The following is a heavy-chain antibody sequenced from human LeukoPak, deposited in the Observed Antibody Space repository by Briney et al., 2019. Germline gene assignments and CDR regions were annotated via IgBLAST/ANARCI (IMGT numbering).Heavy chain of an antibody. Sequence: PSETLSLTCPVSGGSINTYCWSWIRQPPGKGLEWIGYVYYSGTANYNPSLKSRVVISVDTSKNQFSLKLTSVTAADTAVYYCARSLYGGSFYYFDYWGQGTLVTVSS. D-gene: IGHD1-26*01. CDR2: VYYSGTA. V-gene: IGHV4-59*01. CDR1: GGSINTYC. J-gene: IGHJ4*02. CDR3: ARSLYGGSFYYFDY.